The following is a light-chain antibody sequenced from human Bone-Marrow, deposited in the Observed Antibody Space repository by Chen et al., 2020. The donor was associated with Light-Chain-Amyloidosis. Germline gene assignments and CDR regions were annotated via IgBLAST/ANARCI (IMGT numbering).Light chain of an antibody. V-gene: IGLV3-25*03. CDR2: RDT. CDR3: QSADSSGTYEVI. CDR1: DLPTKY. Sequence: SYELTQPPSVSVSPGQTARITCSGDDLPTKYAYGYQQKPGPAPVLVIHRDTERPSGISERFSGSISGTTATLTISGVQAEDEADYHCQSADSSGTYEVIFGGGTKLTVL. J-gene: IGLJ2*01.